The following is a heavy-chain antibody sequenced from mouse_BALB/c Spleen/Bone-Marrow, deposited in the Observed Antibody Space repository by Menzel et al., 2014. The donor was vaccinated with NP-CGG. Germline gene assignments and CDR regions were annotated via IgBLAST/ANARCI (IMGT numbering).Heavy chain of an antibody. Sequence: QVQLQQSGPGLVAPSQSLSITCTVSGFSLTSYGVHWVRQPPGKGLEWLGVIWAGGSTNYNSALMSRLSISEDNSKSQVFLKRNSLQTDDTAMYYCAREGTGPSGYWGQGTTLTVSS. CDR3: AREGTGPSGY. V-gene: IGHV2-9*02. D-gene: IGHD4-1*01. CDR2: IWAGGST. CDR1: GFSLTSYG. J-gene: IGHJ2*01.